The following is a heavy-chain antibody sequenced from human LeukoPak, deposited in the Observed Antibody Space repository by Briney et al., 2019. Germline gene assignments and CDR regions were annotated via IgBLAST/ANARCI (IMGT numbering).Heavy chain of an antibody. CDR3: AKREVGVSKPFDY. V-gene: IGHV3-23*01. CDR2: LSGSGAST. J-gene: IGHJ4*02. CDR1: GFSFSSYA. Sequence: PGGSQRLSCAASGFSFSSYAMSWVRQAPGKGLEWVSALSGSGASTYYADSVKGRFTISRDNSKNTLYLQMNSLRVEDTAVYYCAKREVGVSKPFDYWGQETLVTVSS. D-gene: IGHD1-26*01.